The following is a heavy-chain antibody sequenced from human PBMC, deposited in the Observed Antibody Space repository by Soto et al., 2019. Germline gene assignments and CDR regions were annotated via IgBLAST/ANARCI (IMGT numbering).Heavy chain of an antibody. J-gene: IGHJ4*02. D-gene: IGHD3-10*01. CDR1: GLTFRSYE. V-gene: IGHV3-48*03. CDR2: ISGTTT. Sequence: ELQLVESGGGLVQPGGSLRLSCAASGLTFRSYEMNWVRQFPGKGLEWVAYISGTTTFYADSVKGRFTISIENAQKSLYSPIDRPRGGGPDVYYCGRNGDGYFDLWGQGTLVTVSS. CDR3: GRNGDGYFDL.